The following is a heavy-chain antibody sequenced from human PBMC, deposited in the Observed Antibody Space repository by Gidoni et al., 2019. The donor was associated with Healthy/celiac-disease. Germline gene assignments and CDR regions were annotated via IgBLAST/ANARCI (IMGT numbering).Heavy chain of an antibody. D-gene: IGHD1-7*01. V-gene: IGHV3-9*01. CDR3: AKEPHPTPPNPELSHYGMDV. J-gene: IGHJ6*02. CDR2: ISWNSGSI. CDR1: GSTFDDYA. Sequence: EVQLVESGGGLVQPGRSLRLSCAASGSTFDDYAMHWVRQAPGKGLEWVSGISWNSGSIGYADSVKGRFTISRDNAKNSLYLQMNSLRAEDTALYYCAKEPHPTPPNPELSHYGMDVWGQGTTVTVSS.